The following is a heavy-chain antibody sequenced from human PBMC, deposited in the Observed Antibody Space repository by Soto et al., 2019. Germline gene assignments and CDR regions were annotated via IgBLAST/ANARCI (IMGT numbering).Heavy chain of an antibody. CDR3: ARNRGNYFDY. J-gene: IGHJ4*02. V-gene: IGHV4-59*01. CDR1: VGGSFSSYY. CDR2: IYYSGST. Sequence: PSETLSLTCTVSVGGSFSSYYWSWIRQPPGKGLEWIGYIYYSGSTNYNPSLKSRLTMSVHTSQNQFSLKVNSVTAADTAVYYWARNRGNYFDYWGQGILVTVSS.